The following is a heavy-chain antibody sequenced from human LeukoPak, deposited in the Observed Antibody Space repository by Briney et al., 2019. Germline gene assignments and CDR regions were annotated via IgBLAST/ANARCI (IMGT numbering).Heavy chain of an antibody. CDR3: ARAYMVQGVHFDY. CDR1: GGSIRSYY. J-gene: IGHJ4*02. CDR2: MYNSGST. D-gene: IGHD3-10*01. V-gene: IGHV4-4*07. Sequence: KSSETLSLTCTVSGGSIRSYYWSWIRQTAGRGLEWIGRMYNSGSTKYNPSLTSRVTISVDTSKNQFSLKLSSVTAADTAVYYCARAYMVQGVHFDYWGQGTLVTVSS.